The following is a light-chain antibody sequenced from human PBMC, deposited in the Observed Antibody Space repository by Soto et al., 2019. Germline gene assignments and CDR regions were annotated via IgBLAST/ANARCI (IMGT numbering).Light chain of an antibody. V-gene: IGKV3-11*01. CDR2: DAS. CDR1: QSVNNY. J-gene: IGKJ4*01. CDR3: QQRGNWPWLT. Sequence: EIVLKQSPGTLSLSPGERATLSCRASQSVNNYLAWYQQKPGQAPRLLIYDASNRATGIPARFSGSGSGTDFTLPISSLKLEDFAVYYCQQRGNWPWLTFGGGTRVEIK.